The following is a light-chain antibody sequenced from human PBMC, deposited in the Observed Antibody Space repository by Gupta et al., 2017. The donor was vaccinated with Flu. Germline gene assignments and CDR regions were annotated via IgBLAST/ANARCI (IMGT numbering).Light chain of an antibody. Sequence: DIQMTQSPSTLSASVGDRVTITCRASQSISSWLTWYQQKPGKAPKLLIYKASSLESGVPSRFSGSGSGTEFTLTISSLQPDDFATYYCQQYNSFRPFGQGTKLEIK. CDR3: QQYNSFRP. CDR2: KAS. V-gene: IGKV1-5*03. J-gene: IGKJ2*01. CDR1: QSISSW.